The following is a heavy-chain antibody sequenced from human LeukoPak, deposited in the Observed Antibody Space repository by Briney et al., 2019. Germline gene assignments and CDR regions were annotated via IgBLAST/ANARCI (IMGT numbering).Heavy chain of an antibody. CDR2: INSDGSST. Sequence: GGSLRLSCAASGFTFSTYWMHWVRQAPGKGLLWVSSINSDGSSTTYVDSVKGRFTISRDNSKNTLYLQMNSLRAEDTAVYYCAREKKGGYSYGLYYFDYWGQGTLVTVSS. CDR3: AREKKGGYSYGLYYFDY. CDR1: GFTFSTYW. V-gene: IGHV3-74*01. D-gene: IGHD5-18*01. J-gene: IGHJ4*02.